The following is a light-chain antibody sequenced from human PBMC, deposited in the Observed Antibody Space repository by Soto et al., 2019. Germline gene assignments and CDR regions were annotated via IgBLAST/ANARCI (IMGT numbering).Light chain of an antibody. V-gene: IGKV3-11*01. CDR3: QQRSNWPPIT. J-gene: IGKJ5*01. CDR1: QSIAGY. Sequence: EIVLTLSPATLSLSPGERATLSCRASQSIAGYLAWYQKKPGQAPRLLIYDTSNRVTGVPARFSGSGSGTDFTLSISSLEPEDFAVYYCQQRSNWPPITFGQGTRLEIK. CDR2: DTS.